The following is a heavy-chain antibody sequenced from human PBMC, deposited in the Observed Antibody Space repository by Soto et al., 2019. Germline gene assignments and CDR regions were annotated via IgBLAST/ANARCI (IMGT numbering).Heavy chain of an antibody. J-gene: IGHJ6*02. CDR2: IIPIFGTA. Sequence: QVQLVQSGAEVKKPGSSVKVSCKASGGTFSSYAISWVRQAPGQGLEWMGGIIPIFGTADYAQKFQGRVTITADESTSTAYMELSSMRSEDTAVYYCAKHYDNWDYYCGMDVWGQGTTVTVSS. V-gene: IGHV1-69*12. CDR3: AKHYDNWDYYCGMDV. D-gene: IGHD3-22*01. CDR1: GGTFSSYA.